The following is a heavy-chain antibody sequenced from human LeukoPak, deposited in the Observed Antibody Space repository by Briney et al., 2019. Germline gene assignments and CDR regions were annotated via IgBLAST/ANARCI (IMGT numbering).Heavy chain of an antibody. CDR1: GGSFSDYY. CDR3: AREGMGAHTD. Sequence: SETLSLTCAVYGGSFSDYYWSWIRQPPGKGLEWIGEINHSGSTNHNPSLKSRVTILVDTSKNQFSLKLSSVTAADTAVYYCAREGMGAHTDWGQGTLVTVSS. CDR2: INHSGST. V-gene: IGHV4-34*01. J-gene: IGHJ4*02. D-gene: IGHD1-26*01.